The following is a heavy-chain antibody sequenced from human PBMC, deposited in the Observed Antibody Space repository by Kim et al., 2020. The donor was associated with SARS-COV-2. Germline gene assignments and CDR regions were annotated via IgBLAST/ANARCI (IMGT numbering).Heavy chain of an antibody. V-gene: IGHV1-3*01. D-gene: IGHD3-10*01. Sequence: QKFQGRVTITRDTSASTAYMELSSLRSEDTAVYYCARDSGSGSYYGTNDYWGQGTLVTVSS. J-gene: IGHJ4*02. CDR3: ARDSGSGSYYGTNDY.